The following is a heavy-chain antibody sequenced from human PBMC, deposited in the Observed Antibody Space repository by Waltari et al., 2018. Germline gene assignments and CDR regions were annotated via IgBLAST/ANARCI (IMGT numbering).Heavy chain of an antibody. CDR2: ILYSGTT. CDR3: ARYHCTSGVCQHFDY. J-gene: IGHJ4*02. D-gene: IGHD2-8*01. Sequence: QVHLQESGPGLVKPSETLSLTCTVSRGSIIGLYWSWIRQPPGKGLEWIGSILYSGTTVYSPSLESRVTMSVDMSKNQFSLELGSVTAADTAVYHCARYHCTSGVCQHFDYWGQGILVTVSS. CDR1: RGSIIGLY. V-gene: IGHV4-59*01.